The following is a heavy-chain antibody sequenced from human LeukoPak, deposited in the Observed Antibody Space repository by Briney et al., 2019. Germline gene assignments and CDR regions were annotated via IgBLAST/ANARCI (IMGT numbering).Heavy chain of an antibody. CDR3: ARGRGGLSYFDY. J-gene: IGHJ4*03. CDR2: ISSSGSTI. CDR1: GFTFSRYE. D-gene: IGHD4-23*01. Sequence: PGGSLRLSCAASGFTFSRYEMNWVRQAPGKGLEWVSYISSSGSTIYYAHSVKGRFTISRDNAKNSLYLQMNSPRAEDTAVYYCARGRGGLSYFDYWGQGTLVTVSS. V-gene: IGHV3-48*03.